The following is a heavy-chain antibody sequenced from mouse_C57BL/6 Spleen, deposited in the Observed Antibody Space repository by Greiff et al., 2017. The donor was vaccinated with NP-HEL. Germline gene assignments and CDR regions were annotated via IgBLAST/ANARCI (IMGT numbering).Heavy chain of an antibody. J-gene: IGHJ2*01. V-gene: IGHV1-55*01. D-gene: IGHD2-1*01. Sequence: VQLQQPGAELVKPGASVKMSCKASGYTFTSYWMTWVKQRPGQGLEWIGDIYPGSGSNNYNEKFKGKATLTVDTSSSTAYMQLSSLTSEDSAVYYCAREKGNYFDYVDYWGQGTTLTVSS. CDR1: GYTFTSYW. CDR2: IYPGSGSN. CDR3: AREKGNYFDYVDY.